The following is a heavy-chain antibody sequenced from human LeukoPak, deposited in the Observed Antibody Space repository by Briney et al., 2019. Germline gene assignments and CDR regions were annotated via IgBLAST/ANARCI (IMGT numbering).Heavy chain of an antibody. D-gene: IGHD1-14*01. Sequence: ASVKVSCKTAGFTFTGYYMHWVRQAPGQGLEWMGMINPNGGHTDYAQNFQGRVTMTRDMSTSTVYMELSSLRYEDTAVFYCARSKDNRGYDVRHLDYWGQGTLVTVSS. V-gene: IGHV1-46*01. CDR1: GFTFTGYY. CDR3: ARSKDNRGYDVRHLDY. J-gene: IGHJ4*02. CDR2: INPNGGHT.